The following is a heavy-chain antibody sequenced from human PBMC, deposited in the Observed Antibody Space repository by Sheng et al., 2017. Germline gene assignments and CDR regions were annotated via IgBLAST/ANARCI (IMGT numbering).Heavy chain of an antibody. V-gene: IGHV4-34*01. CDR2: INHSGST. CDR3: ARVRGRPPTRDRYYFDY. CDR1: GGSFSGYY. J-gene: IGHJ4*02. D-gene: IGHD1-1*01. Sequence: QVQLQQWGAGLLKPSETLSLTCAVYGGSFSGYYWSWIRQPPGKGLEWIGEINHSGSTNYNPSLKSRVTISVDTSKNQFSLKLSSVTAADTAVYYCARVRGRPPTRDRYYFDYWGQGTLVTVSS.